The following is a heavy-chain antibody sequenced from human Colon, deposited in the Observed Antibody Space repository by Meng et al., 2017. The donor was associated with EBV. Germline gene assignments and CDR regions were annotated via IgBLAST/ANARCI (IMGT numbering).Heavy chain of an antibody. D-gene: IGHD6-19*01. Sequence: VQLVQSGAEMKKTGASVKVSCKASGYTFTSYDTNWVRQSTGQGLEWMGWMNPNRGTTGYAQKFQGRVTMTRNISKSTAYMDLSSLRSEDTAVYYCATGVADFEYWGQGTLVTVSS. J-gene: IGHJ4*02. CDR1: GYTFTSYD. V-gene: IGHV1-8*01. CDR2: MNPNRGTT. CDR3: ATGVADFEY.